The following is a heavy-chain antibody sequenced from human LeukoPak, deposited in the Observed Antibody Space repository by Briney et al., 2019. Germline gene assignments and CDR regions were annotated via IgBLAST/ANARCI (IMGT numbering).Heavy chain of an antibody. CDR3: ARTTYYDILTGYLPSIYYFDY. CDR1: GFTFSSYW. Sequence: GSLRLSCAASGFTFSSYWMHWVRQAPGKGLVWVSRINSDGSSTSYADSVKGRFTISRDNAKNTLYLQMNSLRAEDTAVYYCARTTYYDILTGYLPSIYYFDYWGQGTLVTVSS. J-gene: IGHJ4*02. D-gene: IGHD3-9*01. CDR2: INSDGSST. V-gene: IGHV3-74*01.